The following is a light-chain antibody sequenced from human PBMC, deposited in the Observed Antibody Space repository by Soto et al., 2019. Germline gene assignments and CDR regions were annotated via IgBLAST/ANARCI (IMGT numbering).Light chain of an antibody. CDR2: EVT. V-gene: IGLV2-14*01. CDR1: SGDIGSYTY. J-gene: IGLJ1*01. CDR3: SSYTSSSTLDV. Sequence: QSALTQPASVSGSPGQSITISCTGTSGDIGSYTYVSWYQQYPGKAPKLLISEVTNRPSGVSNRFSGSKSGNTASLTISGLQAEDEAHYYCSSYTSSSTLDVFGTGTKLTVL.